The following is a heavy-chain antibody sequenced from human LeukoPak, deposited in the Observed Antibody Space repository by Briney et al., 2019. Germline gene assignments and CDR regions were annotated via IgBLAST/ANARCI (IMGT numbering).Heavy chain of an antibody. D-gene: IGHD3-22*01. V-gene: IGHV4-34*01. CDR3: ARGPPTDYYDSSGFYYVFDH. J-gene: IGHJ4*02. Sequence: SETLSLTCAVYGGSFSDYYWSWIRQPPGKGLEWIGEINHSGSTNYNPSLKSRVTISVDTSKNQFSLKLSSVTAADTAVYFCARGPPTDYYDSSGFYYVFDHWGQGTLVTVSS. CDR2: INHSGST. CDR1: GGSFSDYY.